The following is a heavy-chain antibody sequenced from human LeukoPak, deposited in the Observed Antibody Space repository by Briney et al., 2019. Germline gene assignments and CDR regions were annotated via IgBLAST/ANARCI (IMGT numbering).Heavy chain of an antibody. J-gene: IGHJ5*02. CDR2: ISYDGSNK. CDR1: GFIFSSYG. CDR3: AKDLVGASMNWFDP. D-gene: IGHD1-26*01. V-gene: IGHV3-30*18. Sequence: PGGSLRLSCAASGFIFSSYGMHWVRQAPGKGLEWVAVISYDGSNKYYADSVKGRFTISRDNSKNTLYLQMNSLRAEDTAVYYCAKDLVGASMNWFDPWGQGTLVTVSS.